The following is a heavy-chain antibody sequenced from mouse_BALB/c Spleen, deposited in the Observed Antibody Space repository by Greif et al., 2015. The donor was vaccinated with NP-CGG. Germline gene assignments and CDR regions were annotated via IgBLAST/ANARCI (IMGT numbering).Heavy chain of an antibody. Sequence: LQQSGSELVRPGASVKLSCKASGYTFTSYWMHWVKQRHGQGLEWIGNIYPGSGSTNYDEKFKSKGTLTVDTSSSTAYMYLSSLTSEDSAVYYCTREYPGGFAYWGQGTLVTVSA. V-gene: IGHV1S22*01. CDR2: IYPGSGST. J-gene: IGHJ3*01. CDR3: TREYPGGFAY. D-gene: IGHD5-1*01. CDR1: GYTFTSYW.